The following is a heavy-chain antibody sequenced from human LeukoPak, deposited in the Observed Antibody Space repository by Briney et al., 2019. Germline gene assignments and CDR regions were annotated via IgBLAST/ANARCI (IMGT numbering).Heavy chain of an antibody. J-gene: IGHJ3*02. CDR2: IKHDGSEK. V-gene: IGHV3-7*01. Sequence: GGSLRLSCAASGFTFSSYWMSWVRQAPGKGLEWVANIKHDGSEKYYVDSVKGRFTISRDNAKNSLYLQMNSLRAEDTAVYYCARGWIYDAFDIWGQGTMVTVSS. CDR1: GFTFSSYW. CDR3: ARGWIYDAFDI. D-gene: IGHD5-12*01.